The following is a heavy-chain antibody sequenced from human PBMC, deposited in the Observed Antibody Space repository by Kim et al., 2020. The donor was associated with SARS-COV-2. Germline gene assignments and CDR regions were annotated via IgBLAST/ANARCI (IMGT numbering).Heavy chain of an antibody. V-gene: IGHV3-15*01. CDR3: TTVFSPDSSSWYSYYYYYGMDV. CDR2: IKSKTDGGTT. CDR1: GFTFSNAW. D-gene: IGHD6-13*01. Sequence: GGSLRLSCAASGFTFSNAWMSWVRQAPGKGLEWVGRIKSKTDGGTTDYAAPVKGRFTISRDDSKNTLYLQMNSLKTEDTAMYYCTTVFSPDSSSWYSYYYYYGMDVWGQGTTVTVSS. J-gene: IGHJ6*02.